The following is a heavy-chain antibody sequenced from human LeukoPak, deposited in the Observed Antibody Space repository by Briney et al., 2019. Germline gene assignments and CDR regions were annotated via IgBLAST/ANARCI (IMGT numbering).Heavy chain of an antibody. Sequence: GESLKISCKGSGYSFTSYWIGWVRQMPGKGLEWMGIIYPGDSDTRYSPSFQGQVTISADKSISTAYPQWSSLKASDTAMYYCARTSSGYLDYFDYWGQGTLVTVSS. V-gene: IGHV5-51*01. J-gene: IGHJ4*02. D-gene: IGHD3-22*01. CDR1: GYSFTSYW. CDR3: ARTSSGYLDYFDY. CDR2: IYPGDSDT.